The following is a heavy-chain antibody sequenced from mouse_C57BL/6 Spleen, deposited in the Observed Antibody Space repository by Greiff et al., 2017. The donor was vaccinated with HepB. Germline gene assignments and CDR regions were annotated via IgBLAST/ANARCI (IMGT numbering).Heavy chain of an antibody. V-gene: IGHV5-17*01. CDR1: GFTFSDYG. CDR2: ISSGSSTI. Sequence: DVHLVESGGGLVKPGGSLKLSCAASGFTFSDYGMHWVRQAPEKGLEWVAYISSGSSTIYYADTVKGRFTISRDNAKNTLFLQMTSLRSEDTAMYYCARKYYGRGYYFDYWGQGTTLTVSS. D-gene: IGHD1-1*01. J-gene: IGHJ2*01. CDR3: ARKYYGRGYYFDY.